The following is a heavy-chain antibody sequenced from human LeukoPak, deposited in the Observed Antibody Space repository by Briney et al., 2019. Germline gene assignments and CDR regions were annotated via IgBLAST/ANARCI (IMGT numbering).Heavy chain of an antibody. CDR2: ISHDGSNY. D-gene: IGHD3-10*01. CDR3: TKAAAGSGDYGMDV. V-gene: IGHV3-30*18. Sequence: GGSLRLSCAASGFSFINYGMHWVRQAPGKGLEWVASISHDGSNYYYADSVKGRFTISRDNSRNTLYLQMNSLKVEDTVVFYCTKAAAGSGDYGMDVWGQGTTVTV. CDR1: GFSFINYG. J-gene: IGHJ6*02.